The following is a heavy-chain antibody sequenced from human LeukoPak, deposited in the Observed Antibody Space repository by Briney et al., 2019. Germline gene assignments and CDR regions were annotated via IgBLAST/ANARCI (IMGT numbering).Heavy chain of an antibody. CDR3: ARTQEGAAAGTDY. CDR2: IYYSGST. CDR1: GGSISSGDYY. V-gene: IGHV4-30-4*08. J-gene: IGHJ4*02. D-gene: IGHD6-13*01. Sequence: ASETLSLTCTVSGGSISSGDYYWSWIRQPPGKGLEWIGYIYYSGSTYYNPSLKSRVTISVDTSKNQFSLKLSSVTAADAAVYYCARTQEGAAAGTDYWGQGTLVTVSS.